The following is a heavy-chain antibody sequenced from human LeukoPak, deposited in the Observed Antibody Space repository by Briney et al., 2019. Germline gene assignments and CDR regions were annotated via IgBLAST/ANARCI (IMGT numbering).Heavy chain of an antibody. V-gene: IGHV5-51*01. D-gene: IGHD5-18*01. Sequence: GESLKISCKGSGYSFTSYWIGWVRQMPGKGLEWMGIIYPGDSDTRYSPSFQGQVTISADKSISTAYLQWSSLKASDTAMYYCASGPGGYSYGYSIDAFDIWGQGTMVTVSS. CDR3: ASGPGGYSYGYSIDAFDI. CDR2: IYPGDSDT. CDR1: GYSFTSYW. J-gene: IGHJ3*02.